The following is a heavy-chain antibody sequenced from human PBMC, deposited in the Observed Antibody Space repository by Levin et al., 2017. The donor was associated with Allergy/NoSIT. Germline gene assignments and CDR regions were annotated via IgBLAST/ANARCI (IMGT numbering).Heavy chain of an antibody. CDR3: AKDQIAAAAVGYFDY. CDR2: ISGSGGST. D-gene: IGHD6-13*01. J-gene: IGHJ4*02. CDR1: GFTFSSYA. Sequence: ASVKVSCAASGFTFSSYAMSWVRQAPGKGLEWVSAISGSGGSTYYADSVKGRFTISRDNSKNTLYLQMNSLRAEDTAVYYCAKDQIAAAAVGYFDYWGQGTLVTVSS. V-gene: IGHV3-23*01.